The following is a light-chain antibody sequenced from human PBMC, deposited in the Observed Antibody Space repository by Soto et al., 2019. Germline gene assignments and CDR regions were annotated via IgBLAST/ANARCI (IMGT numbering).Light chain of an antibody. CDR2: AAS. V-gene: IGKV1-9*01. J-gene: IGKJ1*01. Sequence: DIQLTQSPSFLSASVGDRVTITCRASQGISSYLAWYQQKPGKAPKLLIYAASTLHSGVPSRFSGSGSGTEFTLTISSLQSEDFAVYYCQQYNNWPGTFGQGTKVEIK. CDR1: QGISSY. CDR3: QQYNNWPGT.